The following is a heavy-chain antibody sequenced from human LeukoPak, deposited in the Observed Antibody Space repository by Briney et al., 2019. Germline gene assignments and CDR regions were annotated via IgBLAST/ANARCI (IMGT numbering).Heavy chain of an antibody. D-gene: IGHD3-10*01. CDR3: ARDYLGFGESGFDY. CDR2: ISSRSNYI. V-gene: IGHV3-21*01. J-gene: IGHJ4*02. Sequence: GGPLRLSCAVSGFSFSDHNMNWVRQAPGKGLEWVASISSRSNYIYYADSLKGRVTVSRDNARNSLFLQMTRLRAEDTAVYYCARDYLGFGESGFDYWGQGTQVIVSS. CDR1: GFSFSDHN.